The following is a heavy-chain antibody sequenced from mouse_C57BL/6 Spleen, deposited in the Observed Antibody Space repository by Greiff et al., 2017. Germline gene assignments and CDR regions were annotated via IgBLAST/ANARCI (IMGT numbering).Heavy chain of an antibody. Sequence: QVQLQQPGAELVKPGASVKLSCKASGYTFTSYWMHWVKQRPGRGLESIGRIDPNSGGTKYNEKVKSKATLTVDTSSSTAYMQLSSLTSEDSAAYYYARGDKKGFAYWGQGTLVTVSA. CDR2: IDPNSGGT. V-gene: IGHV1-72*01. CDR3: ARGDKKGFAY. D-gene: IGHD2-13*01. J-gene: IGHJ3*01. CDR1: GYTFTSYW.